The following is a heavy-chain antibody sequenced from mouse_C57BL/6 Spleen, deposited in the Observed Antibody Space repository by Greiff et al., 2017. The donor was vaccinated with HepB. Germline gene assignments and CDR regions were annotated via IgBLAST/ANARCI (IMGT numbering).Heavy chain of an antibody. CDR3: ARDGSSHWYFDV. V-gene: IGHV1-18*01. Sequence: EVKLMESGPELVKPGASVKIPCKAYGYTFTDYNMDWVKQSHGKSLEWIGDINPNNGGTIYNQKFKGKATLTVDKSSSTAYMELRSLTSEDTAVYYCARDGSSHWYFDVWGTGTTVTVSS. CDR1: GYTFTDYN. CDR2: INPNNGGT. J-gene: IGHJ1*03. D-gene: IGHD1-1*01.